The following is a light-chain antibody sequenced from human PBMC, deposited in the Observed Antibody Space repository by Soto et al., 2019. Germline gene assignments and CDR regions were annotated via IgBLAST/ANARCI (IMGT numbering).Light chain of an antibody. J-gene: IGLJ3*02. Sequence: QSALTQPASVSGSPGQSITLSCAGTTNDIGSYNYVSWFQQHPGEAPKLIIFEVTHRPSGISTRFSGSKSGNTPSLTISDLQAEDEALYYCSSYKFSTTLRVFGGGTKLTVL. V-gene: IGLV2-14*01. CDR1: TNDIGSYNY. CDR3: SSYKFSTTLRV. CDR2: EVT.